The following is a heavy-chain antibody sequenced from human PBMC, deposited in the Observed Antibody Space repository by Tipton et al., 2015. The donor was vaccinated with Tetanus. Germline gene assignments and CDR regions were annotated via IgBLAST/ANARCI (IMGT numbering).Heavy chain of an antibody. CDR1: GYTFTNYH. CDR2: IDPKSGDT. D-gene: IGHD3-10*01. Sequence: QLVQSGAEVKKPGASVRVSCKPSGYTFTNYHVQWVRQAPGQGLEWMGWIDPKSGDTDFAQRFQGRVTMTRDSSISTVYMELSRLGSGGTAVYYCGRDAGSAGGGSFDYWGQGTLVTVAS. J-gene: IGHJ4*02. CDR3: GRDAGSAGGGSFDY. V-gene: IGHV1-2*02.